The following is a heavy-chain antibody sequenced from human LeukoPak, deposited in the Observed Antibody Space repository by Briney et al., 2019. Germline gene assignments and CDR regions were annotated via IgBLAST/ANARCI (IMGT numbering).Heavy chain of an antibody. CDR1: GGTFSSYA. V-gene: IGHV1-69*05. CDR2: IIPIFGTA. Sequence: SVKVSCKASGGTFSSYAISWVRQAPGQGLEWMGGIIPIFGTANYAQKFQGRVTITTDESTSTAYMELSSLRSEDTAVYYCAGEGYCSSTSCPADAFDIWGQGTMVTVSS. J-gene: IGHJ3*02. CDR3: AGEGYCSSTSCPADAFDI. D-gene: IGHD2-2*01.